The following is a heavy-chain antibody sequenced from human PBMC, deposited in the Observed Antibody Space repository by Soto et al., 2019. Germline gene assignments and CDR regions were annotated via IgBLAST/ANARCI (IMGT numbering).Heavy chain of an antibody. V-gene: IGHV1-46*01. CDR1: GYTFTSYY. Sequence: ASVKVSCKASGYTFTSYYMHWVRQAPGQGLEWMGIINPSGGSTSYAQKFQGRVTVTRDTSTSTVYMELSSLRSEDTAVYYCARAGSLADYNDAFDIWGQGTMVTVSS. CDR3: ARAGSLADYNDAFDI. J-gene: IGHJ3*02. CDR2: INPSGGST. D-gene: IGHD4-4*01.